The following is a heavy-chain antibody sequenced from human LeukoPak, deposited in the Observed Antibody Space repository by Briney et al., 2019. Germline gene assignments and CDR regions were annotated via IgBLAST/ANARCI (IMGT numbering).Heavy chain of an antibody. Sequence: GGSLRLSCAASGFAFSSSWMAWVRQAPGKGLEWVANMNPDGSTKNYVDSVRGRFTISRGNAKNSLYLQMNSLRADDTAVYYCARESGYRAFDYWGQGTLVTVSS. CDR2: MNPDGSTK. V-gene: IGHV3-7*05. CDR1: GFAFSSSW. J-gene: IGHJ4*02. CDR3: ARESGYRAFDY. D-gene: IGHD5-12*01.